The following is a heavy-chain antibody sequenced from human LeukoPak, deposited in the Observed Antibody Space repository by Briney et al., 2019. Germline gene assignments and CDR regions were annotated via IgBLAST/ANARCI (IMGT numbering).Heavy chain of an antibody. V-gene: IGHV1-18*01. CDR3: ARDLRGWPIDY. D-gene: IGHD3-22*01. Sequence: WMGWISAYNGNTNYAQKLQGRVTMTTDTSTSTAYMELRSLRSDDTAVYYCARDLRGWPIDYWGQGTLVTVSS. CDR2: ISAYNGNT. J-gene: IGHJ4*02.